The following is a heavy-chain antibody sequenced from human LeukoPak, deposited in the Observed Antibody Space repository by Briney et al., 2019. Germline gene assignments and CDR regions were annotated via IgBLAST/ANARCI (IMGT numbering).Heavy chain of an antibody. V-gene: IGHV3-21*01. CDR3: ARATPRIAAAGLNFDY. CDR1: GFTFSSYN. J-gene: IGHJ4*02. D-gene: IGHD6-13*01. Sequence: GGSLRLSCAASGFTFSSYNMNWVRQAPGKGLEWVSSISSSSDYIYYADSVKGRFTISRDNAKNSLYLQMNSLRAEDTAVYYCARATPRIAAAGLNFDYWGQGTLVTVSS. CDR2: ISSSSDYI.